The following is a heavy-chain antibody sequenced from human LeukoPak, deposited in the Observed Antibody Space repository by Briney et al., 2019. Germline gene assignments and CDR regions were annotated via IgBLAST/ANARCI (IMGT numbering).Heavy chain of an antibody. CDR3: ARGFDRGFHY. V-gene: IGHV3-30*02. CDR2: IQVDGRET. CDR1: GFSLSSSA. Sequence: GGSLRLSCAASGFSLSSSAMDWVRHTPGKGLEWVAFIQVDGRETRYADSVKGRFTISRDTSKNTLYLHLNSLRVEDTAIYYCARGFDRGFHYWGQGTLVTVSS. J-gene: IGHJ4*02. D-gene: IGHD3-10*01.